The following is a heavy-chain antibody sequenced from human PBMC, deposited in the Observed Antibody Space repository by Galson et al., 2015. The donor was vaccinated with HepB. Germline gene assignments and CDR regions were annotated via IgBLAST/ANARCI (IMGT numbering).Heavy chain of an antibody. CDR3: ARVREVSRRRWLQLRGDVPYYFDY. Sequence: SLRLSCAASGFTFSSYWMHWVRQAPGEGLVWVSRINSDGSSTSYADSVKGRFTISRDNAKNTLYLQMNSLRAEDTAVYYCARVREVSRRRWLQLRGDVPYYFDYWGQGTLVTVSS. J-gene: IGHJ4*02. D-gene: IGHD5-24*01. CDR1: GFTFSSYW. CDR2: INSDGSST. V-gene: IGHV3-74*01.